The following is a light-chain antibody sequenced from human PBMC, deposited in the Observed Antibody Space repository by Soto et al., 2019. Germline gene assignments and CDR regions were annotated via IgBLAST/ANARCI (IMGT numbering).Light chain of an antibody. CDR1: QDMSNY. Sequence: DIQMTQSPSSLSASVGDRVTITCQASQDMSNYLNWYQQKPGKATKLLIYYASNLETGVPSRFSGSGSGTDFTFTISSLQPEDIATYYCQQYDNLPYTFGQGTKLEIK. CDR2: YAS. J-gene: IGKJ2*01. V-gene: IGKV1-33*01. CDR3: QQYDNLPYT.